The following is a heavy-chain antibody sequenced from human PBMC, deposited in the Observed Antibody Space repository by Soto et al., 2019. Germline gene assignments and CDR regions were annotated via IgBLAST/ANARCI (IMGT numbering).Heavy chain of an antibody. CDR2: IYYSGST. CDR1: GGSISSSSYY. J-gene: IGHJ4*02. CDR3: ARMATIRTFDY. D-gene: IGHD5-12*01. Sequence: QLQLQESGPGLVKPSETLSLTCTVSGGSISSSSYYWGWIRQPPGKGLEWIGSIYYSGSTYYNPSIKSRVTISVDTSKNQFSLKLSSVTAADTAVYYCARMATIRTFDYWGQGTLVTVSS. V-gene: IGHV4-39*01.